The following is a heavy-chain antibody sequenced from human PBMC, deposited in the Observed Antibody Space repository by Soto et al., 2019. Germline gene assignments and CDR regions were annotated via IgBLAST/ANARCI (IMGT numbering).Heavy chain of an antibody. V-gene: IGHV1-69*06. CDR3: AREGRKYYGSWWFDP. Sequence: ASVKVSCKASGGTFSSYAISWVRQAPGQGLEWMGGIIPIFGTANYTQKFQGRVTITADKSTSTAYMELSSLRSEDTAVYYCAREGRKYYGSWWFDPWGQGTLVTVSS. CDR2: IIPIFGTA. CDR1: GGTFSSYA. D-gene: IGHD3-10*01. J-gene: IGHJ5*02.